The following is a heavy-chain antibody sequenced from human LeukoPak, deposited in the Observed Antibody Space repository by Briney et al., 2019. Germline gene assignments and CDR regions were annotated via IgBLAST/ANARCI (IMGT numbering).Heavy chain of an antibody. D-gene: IGHD3-22*01. V-gene: IGHV3-53*05. J-gene: IGHJ4*02. Sequence: GGSLRLSCAASGFTFSSNYMTWVRQAPGKGLQWVSVIYSGGGTYYADSVEGRFTISRDNSKNTLHLQMNSLRPEDTAVYYCARDSVVDTRDYWGQGTLVTVSS. CDR1: GFTFSSNY. CDR3: ARDSVVDTRDY. CDR2: IYSGGGT.